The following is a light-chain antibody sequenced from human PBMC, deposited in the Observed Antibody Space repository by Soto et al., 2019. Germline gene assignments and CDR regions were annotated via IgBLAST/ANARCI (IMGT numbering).Light chain of an antibody. CDR1: SSDIGAYNH. CDR3: SAYAARSTLV. V-gene: IGLV2-14*01. Sequence: QSALTQPASVSGSPGQSVTISCAGTSSDIGAYNHVSWYQQPPGKAPKLMIYEVSNRPSGISYRFSGSKSGTTASLTISRLLPEDEADYYCSAYAARSTLVFGGGTKVTVL. J-gene: IGLJ2*01. CDR2: EVS.